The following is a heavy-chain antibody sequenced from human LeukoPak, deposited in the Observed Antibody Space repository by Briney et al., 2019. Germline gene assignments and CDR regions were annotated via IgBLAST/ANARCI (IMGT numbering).Heavy chain of an antibody. CDR3: ARRRGDV. J-gene: IGHJ6*02. V-gene: IGHV3-7*05. CDR2: LNQDGSEK. CDR1: GFTFSTYW. Sequence: QPGGSLRLSCAASGFTFSTYWMSWVRQAPGKGLEWVAILNQDGSEKYYVDSVEGRFTISRDNAENSLYLQMNSLRVEDTAIYYCARRRGDVWGQGTTVTVSS.